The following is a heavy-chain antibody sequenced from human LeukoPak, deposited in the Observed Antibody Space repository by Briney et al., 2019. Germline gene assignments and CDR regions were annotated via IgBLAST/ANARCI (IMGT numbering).Heavy chain of an antibody. CDR1: GYTFTSYY. CDR2: INPSGGST. J-gene: IGHJ3*02. Sequence: ASVKVSCKTSGYTFTSYYMHWVRQAPGQGLEWMGIINPSGGSTSYAQKFQDRVTMTRDTSTSTVYMELSSLRSEDTAVYYCARDKYCSGGSCGPYAFDIWGQGTMVTVSS. V-gene: IGHV1-46*01. D-gene: IGHD2-15*01. CDR3: ARDKYCSGGSCGPYAFDI.